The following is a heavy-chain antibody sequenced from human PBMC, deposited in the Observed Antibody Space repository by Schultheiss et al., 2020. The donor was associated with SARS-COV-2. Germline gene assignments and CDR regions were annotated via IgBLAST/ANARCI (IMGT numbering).Heavy chain of an antibody. CDR2: IYYSGST. V-gene: IGHV4-31*11. CDR3: ARGSSSGWYHDY. D-gene: IGHD6-19*01. CDR1: GGSFSGYY. J-gene: IGHJ4*02. Sequence: TLSLTCAVYGGSFSGYYWSWLRQHPGKGLEWIGYIYYSGSTYYNPSLKSRVTISVDTSKNQFSLKLSSVTAADTAVYYCARGSSSGWYHDYWGQGTLVTVSS.